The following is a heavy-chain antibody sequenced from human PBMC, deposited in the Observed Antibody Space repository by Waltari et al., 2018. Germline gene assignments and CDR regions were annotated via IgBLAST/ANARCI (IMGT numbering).Heavy chain of an antibody. CDR1: GGSFSGYF. V-gene: IGHV4-34*01. Sequence: QVQLQQWGAGLLKPSETLSLTCAVYGGSFSGYFWNGIRQPPGKGLEWIGEIQPSGSTTYNPSLESRVTMSVDTSKNQFSLKLRSVTAADTAVYYCARGTDHAKCHHWGQGTLVTVDS. D-gene: IGHD2-21*02. J-gene: IGHJ5*02. CDR3: ARGTDHAKCHH. CDR2: IQPSGST.